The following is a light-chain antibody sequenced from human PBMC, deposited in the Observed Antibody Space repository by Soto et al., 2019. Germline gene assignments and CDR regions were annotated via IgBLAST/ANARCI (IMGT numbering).Light chain of an antibody. CDR1: QFIGSF. J-gene: IGKJ2*01. V-gene: IGKV1-39*01. Sequence: DIQMTQSPSSLAASVGDRVTITCRASQFIGSFANWYQQKPGKAPNLLIHGASTLQSGVPSRFSGSGLGTDFTLTINSLQPEDFAIYYCQQTYSTPYTFGRGTKLEIK. CDR2: GAS. CDR3: QQTYSTPYT.